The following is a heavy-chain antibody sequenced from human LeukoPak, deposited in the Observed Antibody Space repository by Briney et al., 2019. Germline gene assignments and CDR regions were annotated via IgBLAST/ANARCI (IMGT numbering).Heavy chain of an antibody. CDR1: GYTFTRYY. CDR3: ARRGSGSYVLDY. D-gene: IGHD3-10*01. J-gene: IGHJ4*02. V-gene: IGHV1-46*01. Sequence: ASVKVSCKASGYTFTRYYMHWVRQAPGQGLEWMGIINPSDGVIDYAQKFQDRVTMTRDTSTSTVYMELSSPRSEDTAVYYCARRGSGSYVLDYWGQGTLVTVSS. CDR2: INPSDGVI.